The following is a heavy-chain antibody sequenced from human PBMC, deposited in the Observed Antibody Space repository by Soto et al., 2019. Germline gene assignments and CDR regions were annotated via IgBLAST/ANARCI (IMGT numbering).Heavy chain of an antibody. Sequence: PGGSLRLSCAASGFTFSSYAMSWVRQAPGKGLEWVSAISGSGGSTYYADSVKGRFTISRDNSKNPLYLQMKSLRAEDTAVYYCAKEVGFWSGYYPTGYCYYGMDVWGQGTTVTVSS. CDR3: AKEVGFWSGYYPTGYCYYGMDV. V-gene: IGHV3-23*01. J-gene: IGHJ6*02. CDR2: ISGSGGST. D-gene: IGHD3-3*01. CDR1: GFTFSSYA.